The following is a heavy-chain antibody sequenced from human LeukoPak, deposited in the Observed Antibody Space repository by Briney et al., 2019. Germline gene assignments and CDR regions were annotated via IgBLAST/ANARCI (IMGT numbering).Heavy chain of an antibody. V-gene: IGHV4-59*01. D-gene: IGHD3-22*01. CDR3: ARQSISGSSLSYFDY. CDR1: GGSISSYY. CDR2: IYDSGST. J-gene: IGHJ4*02. Sequence: SPETLSLTCTVSGGSISSYYWSWIRQPPGKGLEWIGNIYDSGSTNYNPSLKSRVTISVDTSKNQCSLKLSSVTAADTAVYYCARQSISGSSLSYFDYWGQGTLVNV.